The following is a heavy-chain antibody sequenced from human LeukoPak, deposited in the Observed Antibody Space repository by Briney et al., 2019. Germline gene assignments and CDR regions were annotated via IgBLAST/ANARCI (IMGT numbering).Heavy chain of an antibody. V-gene: IGHV1-3*03. J-gene: IGHJ3*01. D-gene: IGHD1-14*01. CDR1: GYTFTSYT. CDR2: ISVGNGDS. Sequence: ASVKVSCKASGYTFTSYTIHWVRQAPEQSLEWMGWISVGNGDSKCSQEFQGRVTLTRDTSASTAYLEVSSLRPEDMVVYYCARERGIRDAFDFWGQGTMVTVSS. CDR3: ARERGIRDAFDF.